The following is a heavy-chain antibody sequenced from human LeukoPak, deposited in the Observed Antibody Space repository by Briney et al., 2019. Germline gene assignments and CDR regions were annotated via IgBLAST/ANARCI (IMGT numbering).Heavy chain of an antibody. CDR1: GFTFSSYS. CDR2: ISSSSSTI. CDR3: ARSHITMLIVSYAFDV. J-gene: IGHJ3*01. D-gene: IGHD3-22*01. Sequence: GGSLRLSCAASGFTFSSYSMNWVRQAPGKGLEWVSYISSSSSTIYYADSVKGRFTISRDNAKNSLYLQMNSLRAEDTAVYYCARSHITMLIVSYAFDVWGQGTMVTVSS. V-gene: IGHV3-48*04.